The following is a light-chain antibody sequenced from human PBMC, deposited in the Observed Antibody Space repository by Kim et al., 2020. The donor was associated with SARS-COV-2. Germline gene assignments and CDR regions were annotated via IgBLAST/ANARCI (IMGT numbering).Light chain of an antibody. CDR3: QQYNNWPF. Sequence: LPLSPGERATLSCRASQSVSSNLAWYQQKPGQAPRLLIYGASTRATGIPARFSGSGSGTEFTLTISSLQSEDFAVYYCQQYNNWPFFGGGTKVEI. CDR2: GAS. J-gene: IGKJ4*01. V-gene: IGKV3-15*01. CDR1: QSVSSN.